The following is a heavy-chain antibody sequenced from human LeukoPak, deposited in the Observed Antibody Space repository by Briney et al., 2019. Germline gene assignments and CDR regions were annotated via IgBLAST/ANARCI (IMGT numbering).Heavy chain of an antibody. D-gene: IGHD3-22*01. Sequence: SETLSLTCAVSGGSISSSNWWTLVRQSPEKGLEWIGEIYHTGSTNYNPSLKSRVTMSVDKSKNHFSLNLISVTAADTALYYCATYYDSSGYRLDYWGQGTLVTVSP. J-gene: IGHJ4*02. CDR3: ATYYDSSGYRLDY. CDR1: GGSISSSNW. V-gene: IGHV4-4*02. CDR2: IYHTGST.